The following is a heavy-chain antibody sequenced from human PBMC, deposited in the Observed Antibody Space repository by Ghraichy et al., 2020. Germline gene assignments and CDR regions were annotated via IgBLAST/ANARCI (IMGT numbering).Heavy chain of an antibody. CDR2: ISYDGSNK. V-gene: IGHV3-30*04. CDR3: ARGPSRYSSSWYHYYFDY. J-gene: IGHJ4*02. D-gene: IGHD6-13*01. CDR1: GFTFSSYA. Sequence: GGSLRLSCAASGFTFSSYAMHWVRQAPGKGLEWVAVISYDGSNKYYADSVKGRFTISRDNSKNTLYLQMNSLRAEDTAVYYCARGPSRYSSSWYHYYFDYWGQGTLVTVSS.